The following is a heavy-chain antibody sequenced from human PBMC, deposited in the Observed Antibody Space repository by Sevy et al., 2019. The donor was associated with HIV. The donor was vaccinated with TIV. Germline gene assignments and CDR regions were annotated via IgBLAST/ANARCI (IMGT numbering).Heavy chain of an antibody. D-gene: IGHD6-19*01. CDR1: GFTFNNYA. CDR3: AKDGGGWYSSGWYYFDI. Sequence: GGSLRLSCAASGFTFNNYAMSWVRQAPGKGLEWVSSISGRGVNTYYADSVKGRLTISRDNTKNTLYLRVNSLRAEDTAVYFCAKDGGGWYSSGWYYFDIWGQGTLVTVSS. CDR2: ISGRGVNT. J-gene: IGHJ1*01. V-gene: IGHV3-23*01.